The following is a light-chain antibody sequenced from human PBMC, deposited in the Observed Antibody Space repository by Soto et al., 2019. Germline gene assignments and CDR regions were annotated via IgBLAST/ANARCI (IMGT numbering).Light chain of an antibody. J-gene: IGKJ5*01. CDR3: QQYGSSLSIT. V-gene: IGKV3-20*01. CDR2: GAS. Sequence: EIILTQSPDTLSLSPGERATLSCRASQSVSSSYLAWYQQKPGQAPRLLIYGASSRATGIPDRFSGSGSGTDFTLTIRRLEPEDFAVYYCQQYGSSLSITFGQGTRLEIK. CDR1: QSVSSSY.